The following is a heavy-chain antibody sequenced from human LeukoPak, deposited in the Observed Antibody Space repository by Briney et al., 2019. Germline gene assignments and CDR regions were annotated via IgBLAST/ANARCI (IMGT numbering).Heavy chain of an antibody. J-gene: IGHJ3*02. Sequence: SLLLSCVTSGISFSSYAMDWVRPAPGKGLAWVASISYGGTNKYYADSVKGRFTTSRDDSKNTLYLQMNRLRSEDTAVYYCATSVSVAENAFDIWGQGTMVTVSS. CDR2: ISYGGTNK. CDR3: ATSVSVAENAFDI. V-gene: IGHV3-30*04. CDR1: GISFSSYA. D-gene: IGHD6-19*01.